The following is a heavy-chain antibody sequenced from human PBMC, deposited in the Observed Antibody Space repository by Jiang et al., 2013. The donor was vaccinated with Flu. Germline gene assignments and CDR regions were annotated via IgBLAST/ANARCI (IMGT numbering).Heavy chain of an antibody. CDR1: GGFISTGVYS. CDR3: ARGEQLVPYWFDP. D-gene: IGHD6-6*01. CDR2: INHSGST. Sequence: GLVKPAQTLSLTCAVSGGFISTGVYSWSWIRQSPGKGLEWIGYINHSGSTYYNPSLKSRLTMSVDRSKNQFSLKLIFVTAADTAVYYCARGEQLVPYWFDPWGQGTLVTVSS. J-gene: IGHJ5*02. V-gene: IGHV4-30-2*06.